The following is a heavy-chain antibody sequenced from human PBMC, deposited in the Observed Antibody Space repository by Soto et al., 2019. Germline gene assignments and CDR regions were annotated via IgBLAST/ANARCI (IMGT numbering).Heavy chain of an antibody. CDR2: INHSGST. CDR3: AQMYDILTGYFLDY. D-gene: IGHD3-9*01. CDR1: GGSFSGYY. Sequence: SETLSLTCAVYGGSFSGYYWSWIRQPPGKGLEWIGEINHSGSTNYNPSLKSRVTISVDTSKNQFSLKLSSVTAADTAVYYCAQMYDILTGYFLDYWGQGTQVTVSS. J-gene: IGHJ4*02. V-gene: IGHV4-34*01.